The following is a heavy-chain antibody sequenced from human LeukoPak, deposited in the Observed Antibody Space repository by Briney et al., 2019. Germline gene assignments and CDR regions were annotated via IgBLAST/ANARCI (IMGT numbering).Heavy chain of an antibody. CDR2: ISNDSRYI. CDR3: TRDPRRLDY. Sequence: GGSLRLSCIASGFTLSRYIMNWVRQAPGKGLEWVASISNDSRYIYYSDSVKGRFTISRDNAENTVYLQTNSLRAEDTAVYYCTRDPRRLDYWGQGTLVTVSS. J-gene: IGHJ4*02. CDR1: GFTLSRYI. V-gene: IGHV3-21*04.